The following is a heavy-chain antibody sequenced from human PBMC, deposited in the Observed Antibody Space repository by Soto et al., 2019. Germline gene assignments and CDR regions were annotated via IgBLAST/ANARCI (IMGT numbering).Heavy chain of an antibody. Sequence: QVQLVQSGAEVKKPGSSVKVSCKASGGTFSSYAISWVRQAPGQGLEWMGGIIPIFGTANYAQKFQGRVTSPADDSTSTAYMELSSLRSDDTAVYYCAREVYSYGSGRRRNQFDYWGQGTLVTVSS. CDR2: IIPIFGTA. D-gene: IGHD3-10*01. J-gene: IGHJ4*02. CDR1: GGTFSSYA. V-gene: IGHV1-69*01. CDR3: AREVYSYGSGRRRNQFDY.